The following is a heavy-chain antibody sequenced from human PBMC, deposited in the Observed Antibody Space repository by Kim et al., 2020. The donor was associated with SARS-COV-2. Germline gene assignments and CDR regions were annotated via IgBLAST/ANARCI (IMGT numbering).Heavy chain of an antibody. CDR3: AIEPSPEST. CDR2: INKEGSER. J-gene: IGHJ5*02. V-gene: IGHV3-7*03. Sequence: GGSLRLSCGGSAFPTGTDWMSWVRQAPGKGPEWVANINKEGSERNYVDSVKGRFSISRDNAKKSLYLQMNSLRAEDTAVYYCAIEPSPESTWGQGTLVTVSS. CDR1: AFPTGTDW.